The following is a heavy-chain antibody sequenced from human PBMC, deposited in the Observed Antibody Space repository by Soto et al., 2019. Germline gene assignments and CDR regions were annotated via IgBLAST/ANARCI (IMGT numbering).Heavy chain of an antibody. CDR2: IYHSGST. CDR3: ATRATVGIYYYYGLDV. D-gene: IGHD4-17*01. V-gene: IGHV4-30-2*02. J-gene: IGHJ6*02. CDR1: GGSISSGGYS. Sequence: SETLSLTCAVSGGSISSGGYSWSWIRQPPGKGLEWIGYIYHSGSTNYNPSLKSRVTISVDTSRDQFSLKLSSVTPADTAVYYCATRATVGIYYYYGLDVWGQGTTVTVSS.